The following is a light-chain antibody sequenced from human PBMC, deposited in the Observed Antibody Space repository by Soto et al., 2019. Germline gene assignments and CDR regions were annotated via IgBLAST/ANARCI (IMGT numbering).Light chain of an antibody. CDR2: AAS. CDR3: QQYGSSPPWT. V-gene: IGKV1-39*01. J-gene: IGKJ1*01. Sequence: DIQMTQSPSSLSASVEDRVIITCRASQSISNHLNWYQQKPGKAPKLPIFAASSLQSGVPSRFSGSVSGTGFTLTISRLEPEDFAVYYCQQYGSSPPWTFGQGTKVDIK. CDR1: QSISNH.